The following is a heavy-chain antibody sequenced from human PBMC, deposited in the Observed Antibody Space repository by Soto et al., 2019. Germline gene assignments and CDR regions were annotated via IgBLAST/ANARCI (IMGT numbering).Heavy chain of an antibody. D-gene: IGHD1-1*01. V-gene: IGHV1-69*16. J-gene: IGHJ4*02. CDR2: IIPMPGAT. CDR3: SRDNTGLDY. CDR1: GGAFTSYS. Sequence: QVHLVQSGAEVKKPGSSVKVSCKASGGAFTSYSFHWVRQAPGQGLEWMGGIIPMPGATNYAQKFPGRVTMSATVPTNSAYIGLSSLRSEDTAVDYCSRDNTGLDYWGQGTLVTVSS.